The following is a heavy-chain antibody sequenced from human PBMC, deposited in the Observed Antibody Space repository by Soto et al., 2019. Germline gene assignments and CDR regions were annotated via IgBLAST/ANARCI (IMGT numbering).Heavy chain of an antibody. V-gene: IGHV4-34*01. D-gene: IGHD1-7*01. CDR2: INHSGST. J-gene: IGHJ4*02. Sequence: PSETLSLTCAVYGGSFSGYYWSWIRKPPGKGLEWIGEINHSGSTNYNPSLKSRVTISVDTSKNQFSLKLSSVTAADTALYFCASGNHGITGTTDYWGQGILVTVSS. CDR1: GGSFSGYY. CDR3: ASGNHGITGTTDY.